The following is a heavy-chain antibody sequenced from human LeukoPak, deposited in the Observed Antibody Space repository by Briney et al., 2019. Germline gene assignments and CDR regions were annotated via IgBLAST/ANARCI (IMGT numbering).Heavy chain of an antibody. CDR3: ASASIMGY. D-gene: IGHD3-16*01. Sequence: GGSLRLSYAASGFTFSSYAMSWVRQAPGRGLEWVSAISGSGGSTYYADSVKGRFTISRDNSKNTLYLQMNGLRAEDTAVYYCASASIMGYWGQGTLVTVSS. J-gene: IGHJ4*02. CDR2: ISGSGGST. V-gene: IGHV3-23*01. CDR1: GFTFSSYA.